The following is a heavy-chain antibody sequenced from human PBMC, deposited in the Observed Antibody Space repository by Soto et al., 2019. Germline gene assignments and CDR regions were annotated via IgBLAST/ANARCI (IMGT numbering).Heavy chain of an antibody. CDR1: GGSISSAAYY. V-gene: IGHV4-31*03. J-gene: IGHJ4*02. CDR2: ISHSGST. CDR3: AREYTYGSIFFDC. Sequence: QVQLQESGPGLVKPSQTLSLSCTVSGGSISSAAYYWSWIRQHPGKGLVWIGYISHSGSTYYTPSLKSRVIISADTSKHQFSLHLTSVTAADTPVYYCAREYTYGSIFFDCWGQGALVTVSS. D-gene: IGHD5-18*01.